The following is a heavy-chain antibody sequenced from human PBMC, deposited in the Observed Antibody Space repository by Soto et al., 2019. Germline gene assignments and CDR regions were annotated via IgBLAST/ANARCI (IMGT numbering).Heavy chain of an antibody. V-gene: IGHV1-69*13. J-gene: IGHJ6*02. CDR1: GGTFSSYA. D-gene: IGHD3-22*01. CDR2: IIPIFGTA. CDR3: ARVWNNDSSGYFKAWYYYGMDV. Sequence: ASVKVSCKASGGTFSSYAISWVRQAPGQGLEWMGGIIPIFGTANYAQKFQGRVTITADESTSTAYMELSSLRSEDTAVYYCARVWNNDSSGYFKAWYYYGMDVWGQGTTVTVSS.